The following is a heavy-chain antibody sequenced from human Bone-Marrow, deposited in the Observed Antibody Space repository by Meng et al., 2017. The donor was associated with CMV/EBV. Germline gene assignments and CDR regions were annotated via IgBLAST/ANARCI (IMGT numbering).Heavy chain of an antibody. Sequence: SVKVSCKVSRGTFSNYSVNWVRQVPGQGLQWMGGVIPMFRKANHAQKFQGRITISADESATTAYMDLSNLKSEDTAVYFCARDQVFWSGYPFYYGMDVWGQATTVTVSS. CDR3: ARDQVFWSGYPFYYGMDV. CDR2: VIPMFRKA. V-gene: IGHV1-69*13. J-gene: IGHJ6*02. CDR1: RGTFSNYS. D-gene: IGHD3-3*01.